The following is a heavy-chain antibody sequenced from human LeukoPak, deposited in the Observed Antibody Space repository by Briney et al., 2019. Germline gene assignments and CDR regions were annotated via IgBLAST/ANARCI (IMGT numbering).Heavy chain of an antibody. CDR3: ARDSSGYYPTQGSFDY. CDR2: ISYDGSNK. Sequence: GGSLRLSCAASGFTFSSYAMHWVRQAPGKGLEWVAVISYDGSNKYYADSVKGRFTISRDNSKNTLYLQMNSLRAEDTAVYYCARDSSGYYPTQGSFDYWGQGTLVTVSS. CDR1: GFTFSSYA. D-gene: IGHD3-22*01. J-gene: IGHJ4*02. V-gene: IGHV3-30-3*01.